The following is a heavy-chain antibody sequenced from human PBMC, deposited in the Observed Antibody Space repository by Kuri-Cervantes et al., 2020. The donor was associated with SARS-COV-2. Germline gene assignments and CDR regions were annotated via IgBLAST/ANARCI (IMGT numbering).Heavy chain of an antibody. CDR2: TSAYNGNT. V-gene: IGHV1-18*04. J-gene: IGHJ4*02. Sequence: ASVKVSCKASGYTFTSYGISWVRQAPGQGLEWMGWTSAYNGNTNYAQKLQGRVTMTTDTSTSTAYMELRSLRSDDTAVYYCARALFGQLTPSWTIDYWGQGTLVTVSS. CDR1: GYTFTSYG. CDR3: ARALFGQLTPSWTIDY. D-gene: IGHD2-2*01.